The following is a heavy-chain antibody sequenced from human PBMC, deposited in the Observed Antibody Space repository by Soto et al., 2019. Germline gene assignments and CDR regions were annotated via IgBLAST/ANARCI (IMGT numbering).Heavy chain of an antibody. CDR2: IYHSGST. CDR3: ARGTGYSYGHYYFDY. Sequence: SETLSLTCTVSGGSISSYYWSWIRQPPGKGLEWIGYIYHSGSTNYNPSLKSRVTISVDTSKNQFSLKLSSVTAADTAVYYCARGTGYSYGHYYFDYWGQGTLVTVSS. CDR1: GGSISSYY. V-gene: IGHV4-59*01. J-gene: IGHJ4*02. D-gene: IGHD5-18*01.